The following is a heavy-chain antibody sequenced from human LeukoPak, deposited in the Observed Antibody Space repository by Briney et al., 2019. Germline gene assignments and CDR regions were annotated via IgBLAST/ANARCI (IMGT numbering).Heavy chain of an antibody. J-gene: IGHJ5*02. CDR2: IYPGDSDT. D-gene: IGHD2-2*01. CDR1: GYIFTSYW. CDR3: ARAGYCSSTSCYARWFDP. Sequence: PGESLKISCKGSGYIFTSYWIGWVRQLPGKGLEWMGIIYPGDSDTRYSPSFQGQVTISADKSISTAYLQWSSLKASDTAMYYCARAGYCSSTSCYARWFDPWGQGTLVTVSS. V-gene: IGHV5-51*01.